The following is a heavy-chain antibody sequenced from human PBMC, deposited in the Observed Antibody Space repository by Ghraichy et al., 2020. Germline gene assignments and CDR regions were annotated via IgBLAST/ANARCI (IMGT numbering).Heavy chain of an antibody. CDR1: GFTFGDYA. CDR2: IRSKAYGGTT. D-gene: IGHD1-26*01. J-gene: IGHJ4*02. V-gene: IGHV3-49*03. CDR3: TRGGAAGSYLLKAL. Sequence: GGSLRLSCTASGFTFGDYAMSWFRQAPGKGLEWVGFIRSKAYGGTTEYAASVKGRFTISRDDSKSIAYLQMNSLKTEDTAVYYCTRGGAAGSYLLKALWGQGTLVTVSS.